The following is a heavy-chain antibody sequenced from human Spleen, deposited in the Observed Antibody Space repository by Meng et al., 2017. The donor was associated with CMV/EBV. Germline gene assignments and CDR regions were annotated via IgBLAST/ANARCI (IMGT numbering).Heavy chain of an antibody. CDR3: AHRRQLTVTTLDRNTFDI. CDR1: GFSLSSSGVG. D-gene: IGHD4-11*01. CDR2: IFWNDDK. Sequence: SGPTLVKPTPSLTLTCTFSGFSLSSSGVGVGWIRQPPGKALEWLALIFWNDDKCYSPSLKSRLTITKDTSKNQVVLTMTNMDPVDTATYYCAHRRQLTVTTLDRNTFDIWGQGTMVTVSS. V-gene: IGHV2-5*01. J-gene: IGHJ3*02.